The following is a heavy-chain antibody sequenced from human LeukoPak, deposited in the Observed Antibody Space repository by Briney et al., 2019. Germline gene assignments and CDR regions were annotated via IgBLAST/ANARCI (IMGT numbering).Heavy chain of an antibody. V-gene: IGHV3-30*18. CDR1: GFTFSSYG. J-gene: IGHJ1*01. D-gene: IGHD1-14*01. Sequence: QAGGSLRLSCAPSGFTFSSYGMHWVRQAPGKGLEWVALISYDGSNKYYADSVKGRFTISRDNSKNTLYLQMNSLRAEDTAVYYCAKEPKPRPTVGYFQHWGQGTLVTVSS. CDR2: ISYDGSNK. CDR3: AKEPKPRPTVGYFQH.